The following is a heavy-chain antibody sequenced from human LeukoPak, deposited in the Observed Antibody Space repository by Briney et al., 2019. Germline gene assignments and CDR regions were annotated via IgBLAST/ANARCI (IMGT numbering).Heavy chain of an antibody. CDR3: ARDFDCSGGSCYSPPPY. CDR1: GSTFSSYS. D-gene: IGHD2-15*01. V-gene: IGHV3-21*01. Sequence: PGGSLRLSCAASGSTFSSYSMTWVRQAPGKGLEWVSSISSSSSYIYYADSVKGRFTISRDNAKNSLYLQMNSLRAEDTAVYYCARDFDCSGGSCYSPPPYWGQGTLVTVSS. CDR2: ISSSSSYI. J-gene: IGHJ4*02.